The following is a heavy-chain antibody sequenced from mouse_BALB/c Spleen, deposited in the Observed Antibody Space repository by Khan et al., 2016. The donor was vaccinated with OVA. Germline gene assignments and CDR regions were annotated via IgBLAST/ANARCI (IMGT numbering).Heavy chain of an antibody. CDR1: GYSFTSYL. CDR2: IFPGNSDT. D-gene: IGHD2-13*01. V-gene: IGHV1-5*01. J-gene: IGHJ3*01. CDR3: TRDDYSSFDY. Sequence: VQLQQSGTVLARPGDSVKMSCKASGYSFTSYLIHWVKQRPGQGLEWIGDIFPGNSDTSYNQKFKERATLTAGTSATTAYMELSSLTNEDSADYCCTRDDYSSFDYWGQGTLVTVS.